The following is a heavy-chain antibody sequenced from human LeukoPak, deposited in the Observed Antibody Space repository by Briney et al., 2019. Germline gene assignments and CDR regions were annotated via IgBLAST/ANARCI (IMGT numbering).Heavy chain of an antibody. J-gene: IGHJ4*02. D-gene: IGHD3-22*01. CDR3: ATSMNGFSSGSYYFDY. CDR1: GHTFTGYY. CDR2: INPNNGGT. Sequence: ASVKLSCKASGHTFTGYYMHWVRQAPGQGPEWMGWINPNNGGTNYAQRFQGRVTMTRDTSVSTAYVELRRLRSDDTAIYYCATSMNGFSSGSYYFDYWGQGTLVTVSS. V-gene: IGHV1-2*02.